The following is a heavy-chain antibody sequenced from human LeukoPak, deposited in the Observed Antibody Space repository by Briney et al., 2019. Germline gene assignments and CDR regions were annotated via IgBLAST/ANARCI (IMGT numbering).Heavy chain of an antibody. CDR2: IWNDGSDK. V-gene: IGHV3-33*06. D-gene: IGHD1-1*01. CDR1: GFTFSSYG. CDR3: AKPSLTLEPYDAFDI. Sequence: GRSLRLFCAACGFTFSSYGMHWARQAPGKGLVWVAVIWNDGSDKYYADSVKDRFTISRDNSKNTLYLQMNSLRAEDTAVYYCAKPSLTLEPYDAFDIWGQGTTVTVSS. J-gene: IGHJ3*02.